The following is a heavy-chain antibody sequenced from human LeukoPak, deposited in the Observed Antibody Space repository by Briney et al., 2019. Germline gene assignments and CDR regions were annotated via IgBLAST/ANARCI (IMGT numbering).Heavy chain of an antibody. CDR2: ISSSGSII. CDR1: GFTFSSYE. D-gene: IGHD5-24*01. V-gene: IGHV3-48*03. CDR3: ARSRKDGYPLYYFDY. Sequence: GGSLRLSCAASGFTFSSYEMNWVRQAPGKGLEWVSYISSSGSIIYYADAVKGRFTISRDNAKNSLYLQMNSLRAEDTAVYYCARSRKDGYPLYYFDYWGQGTLVTVSS. J-gene: IGHJ4*02.